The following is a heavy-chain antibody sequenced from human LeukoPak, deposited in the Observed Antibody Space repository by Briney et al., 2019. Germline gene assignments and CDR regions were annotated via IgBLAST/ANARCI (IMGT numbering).Heavy chain of an antibody. CDR2: IKQDGSEK. CDR3: ARDTTTDAFDI. V-gene: IGHV3-7*01. D-gene: IGHD4-17*01. J-gene: IGHJ3*02. Sequence: GGSLRLSCAASGFTFSSYAMHWVRQAPGKGLEWVANIKQDGSEKHYVDSVKGRFTISRDNAKNSLYLQMNSLRAEDTAVYYCARDTTTDAFDIWGQGTMVTVSS. CDR1: GFTFSSYA.